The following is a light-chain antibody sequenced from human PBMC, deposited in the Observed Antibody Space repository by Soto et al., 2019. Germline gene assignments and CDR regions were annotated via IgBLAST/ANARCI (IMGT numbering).Light chain of an antibody. J-gene: IGLJ2*01. Sequence: QSVLTQPPSASGTPGQRITISCFGSSSNIGSNTVNWYQQLPGTAPKLVIYSNNQRPSGVPDRFSGSKSGTSASLAISGLQSEDEADYYCVAWDDSLNGYVVFGGGTKVTVL. CDR1: SSNIGSNT. V-gene: IGLV1-44*01. CDR3: VAWDDSLNGYVV. CDR2: SNN.